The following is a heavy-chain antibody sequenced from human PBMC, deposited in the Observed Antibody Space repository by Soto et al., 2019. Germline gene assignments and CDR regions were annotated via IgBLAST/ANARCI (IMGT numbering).Heavy chain of an antibody. Sequence: GASVKVSCKASGYTFTSYGISWVRQAPGQGLEWMGWISAYNGNTNYAQKLQGRVTMTTDTSTSTAYMELNSLRAEDTALYFCAKDGTTAGIHYYGMDVWGQGTTVTVSS. CDR3: AKDGTTAGIHYYGMDV. D-gene: IGHD2-2*02. V-gene: IGHV1-18*04. J-gene: IGHJ6*02. CDR2: ISAYNGNT. CDR1: GYTFTSYG.